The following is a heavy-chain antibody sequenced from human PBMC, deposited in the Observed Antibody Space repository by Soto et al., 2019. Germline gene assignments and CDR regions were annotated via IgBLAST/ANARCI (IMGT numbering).Heavy chain of an antibody. CDR1: GFTVSNNY. J-gene: IGHJ1*01. CDR2: ISDDSSYI. D-gene: IGHD3-16*01. V-gene: IGHV3-21*06. CDR3: ATPYYFNH. Sequence: GGSLRLSCAVSGFTVSNNYMNWVRQAPGKGLEWLSSISDDSSYIDYADSLRGRFTVSRDNARNSLYLQIDSLGVEDTAVYYCATPYYFNHRGPGTLVTVSS.